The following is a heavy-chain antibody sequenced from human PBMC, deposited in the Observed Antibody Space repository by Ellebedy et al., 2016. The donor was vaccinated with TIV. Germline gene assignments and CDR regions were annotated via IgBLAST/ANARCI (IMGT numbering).Heavy chain of an antibody. J-gene: IGHJ5*02. CDR1: GYTFTSYG. V-gene: IGHV1-18*01. CDR3: ARDLVGATDNWFDP. Sequence: ASVKVSCXASGYTFTSYGISWVRQAPGQGLEWMGWISAYNGNTNYAQKLQGRVTMTTDTSTSTAYMELRSLRSDDTAVYYCARDLVGATDNWFDPWGQGTLVTVSS. CDR2: ISAYNGNT. D-gene: IGHD1-26*01.